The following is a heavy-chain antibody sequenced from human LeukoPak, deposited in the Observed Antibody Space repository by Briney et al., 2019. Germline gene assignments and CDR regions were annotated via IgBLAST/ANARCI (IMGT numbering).Heavy chain of an antibody. CDR2: INHSGST. J-gene: IGHJ4*02. V-gene: IGHV4-34*01. CDR1: GGSFSGYY. Sequence: SETLSLTCAVYGGSFSGYYWSWIRQPPGKGLEWIGEINHSGSTNYNPSLKSRVTISVDMSKNQFSLKLSSVTAADTAVYYCARGHHGSGSYSSWGQGTLVTVSS. CDR3: ARGHHGSGSYSS. D-gene: IGHD3-10*01.